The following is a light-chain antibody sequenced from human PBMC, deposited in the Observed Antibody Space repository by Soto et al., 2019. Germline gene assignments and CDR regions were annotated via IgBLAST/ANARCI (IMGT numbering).Light chain of an antibody. J-gene: IGKJ1*01. V-gene: IGKV3-20*01. Sequence: EIVLTQSPVTLSLSPGERATLSCRASQSIASHLAWYQQKPGQAPRLLIHGASSRATGIPDRFSGSGSGTDFTLTISRLEPEDFAVYYCQQYGSSPRTFGQGTKVDIK. CDR1: QSIASH. CDR3: QQYGSSPRT. CDR2: GAS.